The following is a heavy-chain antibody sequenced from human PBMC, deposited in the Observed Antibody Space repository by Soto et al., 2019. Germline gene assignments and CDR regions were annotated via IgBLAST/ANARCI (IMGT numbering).Heavy chain of an antibody. V-gene: IGHV3-74*01. J-gene: IGHJ4*02. CDR1: GFTFSHHW. Sequence: GGSLRLSCAASGFTFSHHWMHWVRQAPGKGLVWVSRISNDASSTDYADSVKGRFTISRDNAKNTLFLQMNSLRVDDSAMYYCARDTNGLSYWGQGTLVTVSS. CDR2: ISNDASST. CDR3: ARDTNGLSY. D-gene: IGHD2-8*01.